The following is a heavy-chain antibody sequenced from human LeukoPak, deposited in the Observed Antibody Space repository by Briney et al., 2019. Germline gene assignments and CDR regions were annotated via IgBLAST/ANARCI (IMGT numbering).Heavy chain of an antibody. CDR1: GYTFNSYG. Sequence: ASVKVSCTASGYTFNSYGISWVRQAPGQGLEWMGWISAYNGNTNYAQKLQGRVTMTTDTSTSTAYMELRSLRSDDTAVYYCARDSPFRGVTYFDYWGQGTLVTVSS. V-gene: IGHV1-18*04. D-gene: IGHD3-10*01. CDR2: ISAYNGNT. CDR3: ARDSPFRGVTYFDY. J-gene: IGHJ4*02.